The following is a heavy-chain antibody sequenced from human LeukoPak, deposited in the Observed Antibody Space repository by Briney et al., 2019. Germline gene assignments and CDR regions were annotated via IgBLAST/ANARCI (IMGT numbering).Heavy chain of an antibody. J-gene: IGHJ4*02. CDR3: ASIKTYHDILTGYGPRYYFDY. CDR2: IYYSGST. CDR1: GGSISSYY. V-gene: IGHV4-59*01. Sequence: PSETLSLTCTVSGGSISSYYWSWIRQPPGKGLEWIGYIYYSGSTNYNPSLKSRVTISVDTSKNQFSLKLSSVTAADTAVYYCASIKTYHDILTGYGPRYYFDYWGQGTLVTVSS. D-gene: IGHD3-9*01.